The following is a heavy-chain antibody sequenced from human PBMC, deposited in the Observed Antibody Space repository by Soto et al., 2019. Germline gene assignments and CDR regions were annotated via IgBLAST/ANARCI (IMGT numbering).Heavy chain of an antibody. J-gene: IGHJ5*02. CDR1: GVTLSTSGAA. CDR2: IYWDGDK. V-gene: IGHV2-5*02. D-gene: IGHD3-3*01. Sequence: QINLIESGPTLVKPTQPLTLTCTFSGVTLSTSGAAVGWVRQPPGRALEWLALIYWDGDKRYNASLGNRLTITKDASLNQVVLTLTTVYLSDTATYYCAHRATITIFGLIIDNAIWFDPWGQGTRVIVSS. CDR3: AHRATITIFGLIIDNAIWFDP.